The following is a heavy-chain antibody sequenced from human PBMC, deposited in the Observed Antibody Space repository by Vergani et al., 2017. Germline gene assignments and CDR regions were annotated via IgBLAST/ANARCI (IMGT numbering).Heavy chain of an antibody. D-gene: IGHD3-9*01. CDR1: GGPFKNSA. V-gene: IGHV1-46*02. J-gene: IGHJ4*02. CDR3: ARGDYGILTGYRY. CDR2: INPSGGHT. Sequence: QVQLVQSGAEVKKPGSSVKVSCKASGGPFKNSAFSWVRQVPGQGLEWMGIINPSGGHTNYAQKFQGRVTMTRETSTSTVYMELSSLRXEDTAIYYCARGDYGILTGYRYWGQGTLVTVAA.